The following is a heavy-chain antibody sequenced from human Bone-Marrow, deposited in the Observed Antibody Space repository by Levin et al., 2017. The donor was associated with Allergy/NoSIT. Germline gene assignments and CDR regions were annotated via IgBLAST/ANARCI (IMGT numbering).Heavy chain of an antibody. CDR1: GFTFSTYW. D-gene: IGHD3-3*01. CDR3: AREKVVLRLVEWSEDHFDH. Sequence: RSGGSLRLSCATSGFTFSTYWMSWVRQAPGKGLEWVADIKEDGSEKYYVDSMKGRFTISRDNTKNSLYLQMNSLRAEDTAVYYCAREKVVLRLVEWSEDHFDHWGPGTLVTVSS. V-gene: IGHV3-7*01. J-gene: IGHJ4*02. CDR2: IKEDGSEK.